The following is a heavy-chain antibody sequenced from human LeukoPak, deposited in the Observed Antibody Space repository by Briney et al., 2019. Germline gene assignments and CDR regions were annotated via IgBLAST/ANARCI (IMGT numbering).Heavy chain of an antibody. Sequence: SVKVSCKASGGTFSSYAISWVRQAPGQGLEWMGRIIPILGIANYAQKFQGRVTITADKSTSTAYMELSSLRSDDTAVYYCARDSSGYSYGYGDYWGQGTLVTVSS. CDR3: ARDSSGYSYGYGDY. D-gene: IGHD5-18*01. V-gene: IGHV1-69*04. CDR2: IIPILGIA. J-gene: IGHJ4*02. CDR1: GGTFSSYA.